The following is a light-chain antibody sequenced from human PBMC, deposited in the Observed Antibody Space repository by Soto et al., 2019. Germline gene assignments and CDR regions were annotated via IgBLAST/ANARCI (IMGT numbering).Light chain of an antibody. CDR1: QSVSSSY. Sequence: ESVLTESPGTPSLSPGERTTLSCRASQSVSSSYLAWYQQKPGQAPRLLIYGASSRATGIPDRFSGSGSGTDFTLTISRLEPEDFAVYYCQQYGSSSWTFGQGTKVDIK. J-gene: IGKJ1*01. V-gene: IGKV3-20*01. CDR3: QQYGSSSWT. CDR2: GAS.